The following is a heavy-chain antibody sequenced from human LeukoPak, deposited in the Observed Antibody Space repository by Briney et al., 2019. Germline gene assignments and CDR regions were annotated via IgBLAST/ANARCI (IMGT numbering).Heavy chain of an antibody. Sequence: GGSLRLSCAASGFTFSSYAMSWVRQAPGKGLEWVSAISGSGGSTYYADSVKGRFTISRDNSKNTLYLQMNSLRAEDTAVYYCAKTAKPTLRFLGWLWPCFDYWGQGTLVTVSS. J-gene: IGHJ4*02. CDR3: AKTAKPTLRFLGWLWPCFDY. CDR1: GFTFSSYA. CDR2: ISGSGGST. V-gene: IGHV3-23*01. D-gene: IGHD3-3*01.